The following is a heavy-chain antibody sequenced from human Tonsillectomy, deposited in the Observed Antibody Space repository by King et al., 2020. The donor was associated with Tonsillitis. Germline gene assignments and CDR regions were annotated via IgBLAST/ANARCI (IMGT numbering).Heavy chain of an antibody. CDR2: ISETIRYK. J-gene: IGHJ4*01. V-gene: IGHV3-11*06. CDR1: GFSFKDYS. CDR3: AREVPPGLTNSAFVFDL. Sequence: QLQESGGGLVKPGESLRLSCAASGFSFKDYSMIWIRQAPGKGLEFVAYISETIRYKDYSDSVKGRFTVSRDSAKASLNLQMNSLRVDDTAVYFCAREVPPGLTNSAFVFDLWGHGVLVTVSS. D-gene: IGHD3-9*01.